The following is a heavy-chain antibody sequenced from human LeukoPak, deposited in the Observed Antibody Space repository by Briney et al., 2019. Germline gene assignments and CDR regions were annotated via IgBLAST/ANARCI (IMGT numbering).Heavy chain of an antibody. J-gene: IGHJ4*02. V-gene: IGHV5-51*01. CDR1: GYPFTTSW. D-gene: IGHD5-24*01. CDR2: IYAGNSDA. CDR3: AIINHPDGRVY. Sequence: GESLRISCQGFGYPFTTSWIGWVRQLPGKGLEWTAIIYAGNSDAKYSPSFQGQVSISTDTSISTAYLHWSSLKASDNAIYYCAIINHPDGRVYWGQGTLVTVSS.